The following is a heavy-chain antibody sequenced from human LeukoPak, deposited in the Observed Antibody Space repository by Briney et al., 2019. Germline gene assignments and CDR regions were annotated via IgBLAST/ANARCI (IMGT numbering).Heavy chain of an antibody. CDR3: SKGGWSPPDAFDI. CDR1: GFTFSSYA. CDR2: ISGSGGST. D-gene: IGHD1-26*01. J-gene: IGHJ3*02. V-gene: IGHV3-23*01. Sequence: GGSLRLSCAASGFTFSSYAMSWVRQAPGKGLEWVSAISGSGGSTYYADSVKGRFTISRDNSKNTLYLQMNSLRAEDTAVYYCSKGGWSPPDAFDIWGQGTMVTVSS.